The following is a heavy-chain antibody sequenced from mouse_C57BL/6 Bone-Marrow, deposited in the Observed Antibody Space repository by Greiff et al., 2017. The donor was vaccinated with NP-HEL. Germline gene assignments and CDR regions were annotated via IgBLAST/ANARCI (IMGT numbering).Heavy chain of an antibody. J-gene: IGHJ4*01. CDR3: ASPTMDY. CDR2: IYPRDGST. Sequence: QVHVKQSGPELVKPGASVKLSCKASGYTFTSYDINWVKQRPGQGLEWIGWIYPRDGSTKYNEKFKGKATLTVDTSSSTAYMELHSLTSEDSAVYFCASPTMDYWGQGTSVTVSS. CDR1: GYTFTSYD. V-gene: IGHV1-85*01.